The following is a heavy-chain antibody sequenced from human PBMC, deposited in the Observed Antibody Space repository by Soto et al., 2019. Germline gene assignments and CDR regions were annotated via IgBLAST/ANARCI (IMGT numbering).Heavy chain of an antibody. CDR1: GGSISSGDYY. D-gene: IGHD3-10*01. CDR2: IYYSGST. CDR3: ASAPLGFGELSLFDY. V-gene: IGHV4-30-4*01. J-gene: IGHJ4*02. Sequence: QVQLQESGPGLVKPSQTLSLTCTVSGGSISSGDYYWSWIRQPPGKGLEWIGYIYYSGSTYYNPSLKSRVTISVDTSKHQFSLKLSSVTAADTAVYYCASAPLGFGELSLFDYWGQGTLVTVSS.